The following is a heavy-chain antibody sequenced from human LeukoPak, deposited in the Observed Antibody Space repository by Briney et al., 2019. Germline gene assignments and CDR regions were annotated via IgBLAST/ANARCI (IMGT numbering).Heavy chain of an antibody. J-gene: IGHJ4*02. Sequence: GGSLRLSCAASGFTFSSYALSWVRQAPGKELEWVSAISDSGGSTYYADFVKGRFTISRDNSKNTLFLQIHSLRAEDTATYYCAKHYGSGTYYNYFTYWGQGTLVSVSS. V-gene: IGHV3-23*01. CDR3: AKHYGSGTYYNYFTY. CDR1: GFTFSSYA. D-gene: IGHD3-10*01. CDR2: ISDSGGST.